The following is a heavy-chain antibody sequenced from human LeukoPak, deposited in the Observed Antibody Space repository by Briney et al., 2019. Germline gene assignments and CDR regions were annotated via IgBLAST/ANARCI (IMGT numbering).Heavy chain of an antibody. J-gene: IGHJ4*02. CDR1: GYTFTSHY. D-gene: IGHD3-22*01. CDR3: AREFAYDSSGYYYEVPYYFDY. V-gene: IGHV1-46*03. Sequence: ASVKVSCKASGYTFTSHYMHWVRQAPGQGLEWMGIINPSGGSTSYAQKFQGRVTMTRDTSTSTVYMELSSLRSEDTAVYYCAREFAYDSSGYYYEVPYYFDYWGQGTLVTVSS. CDR2: INPSGGST.